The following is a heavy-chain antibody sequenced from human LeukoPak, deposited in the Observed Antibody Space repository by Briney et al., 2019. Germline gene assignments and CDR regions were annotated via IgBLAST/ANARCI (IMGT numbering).Heavy chain of an antibody. CDR3: ARNNGMDV. CDR1: GFALSSHW. Sequence: GGSLRLSCAASGFALSSHWMTWVRQVPGRGPEWVANVNRDGSETYYLDSVKGRFTISKDNAKNSLYLQMNSLRAEDTALYRCARNNGMDVWGQGTTVIVSS. V-gene: IGHV3-7*03. J-gene: IGHJ6*02. CDR2: VNRDGSET.